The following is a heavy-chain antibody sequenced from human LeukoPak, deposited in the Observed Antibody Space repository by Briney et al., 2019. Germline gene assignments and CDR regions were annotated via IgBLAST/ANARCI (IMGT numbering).Heavy chain of an antibody. CDR3: AKGCHYDILTGYYLSGFDY. Sequence: GGSLRLSCAASGFTFSSYAMSWARQAPGKGLEWVSAISGSGGSTYYADSVKGRFTISRDNSKNTLYLQMNSLRAEDTAVYYCAKGCHYDILTGYYLSGFDYWGQGTLVTVSS. CDR1: GFTFSSYA. D-gene: IGHD3-9*01. V-gene: IGHV3-23*01. J-gene: IGHJ4*02. CDR2: ISGSGGST.